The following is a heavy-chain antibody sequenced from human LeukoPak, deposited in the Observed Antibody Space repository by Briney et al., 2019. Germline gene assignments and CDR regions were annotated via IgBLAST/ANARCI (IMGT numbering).Heavy chain of an antibody. CDR1: SFTFSRYG. Sequence: GGSLRLSCAASSFTFSRYGMTSVRQAPGKGLEWLSAISGSGGTTYYADSVKGRFTISRDKSKSTLYLQMNSLRAEDPAVYYSATRIIESSGWSRRDYWGQGTRVPVS. CDR3: ATRIIESSGWSRRDY. D-gene: IGHD6-19*01. J-gene: IGHJ4*02. V-gene: IGHV3-23*01. CDR2: ISGSGGTT.